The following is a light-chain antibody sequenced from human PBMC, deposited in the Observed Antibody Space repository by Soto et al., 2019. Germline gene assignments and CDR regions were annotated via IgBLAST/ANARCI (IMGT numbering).Light chain of an antibody. CDR3: CSYAGSSTLYV. V-gene: IGLV2-23*01. Sequence: QSALTQPPSASGTPGQRVTISCSGSSSNIGRNAVNWYQQHPGKAPKLMIYEGSKRPSGVSNRFSGSKSGNTASLAISGLQAEDEADYYCCSYAGSSTLYVFGTGTKVTVL. CDR1: SSNIGRNA. J-gene: IGLJ1*01. CDR2: EGS.